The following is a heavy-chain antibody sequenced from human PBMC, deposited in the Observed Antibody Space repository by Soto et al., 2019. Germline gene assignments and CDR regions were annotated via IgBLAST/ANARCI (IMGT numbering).Heavy chain of an antibody. CDR1: GGSINSGGYY. J-gene: IGHJ4*02. CDR2: IYYSGST. V-gene: IGHV4-31*03. D-gene: IGHD3-3*01. Sequence: SDTLSLTCTVSGGSINSGGYYWSWIHQHPGKGLEWIGYIYYSGSTYYNPSLKSRVTISVDTSKNQFSLKLTSVTAADTAVYFCARAQTILRIITVFDYWGQGTLVTVSS. CDR3: ARAQTILRIITVFDY.